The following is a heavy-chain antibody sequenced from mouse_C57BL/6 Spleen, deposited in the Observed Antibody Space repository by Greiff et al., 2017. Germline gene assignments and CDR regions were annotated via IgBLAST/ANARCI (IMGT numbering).Heavy chain of an antibody. Sequence: EVKLQESGGGLVQPGGSLSLSCAASGFTFTDYYMSWVRQPPGKALEWLGFIRNKANGYTTEYSASVKGRFTISRDNSQSILYLQMNALRAEDSATYYCARSGTNWYFDVWGTGTTVTVSS. V-gene: IGHV7-3*01. CDR3: ARSGTNWYFDV. CDR1: GFTFTDYY. D-gene: IGHD4-1*01. CDR2: IRNKANGYTT. J-gene: IGHJ1*03.